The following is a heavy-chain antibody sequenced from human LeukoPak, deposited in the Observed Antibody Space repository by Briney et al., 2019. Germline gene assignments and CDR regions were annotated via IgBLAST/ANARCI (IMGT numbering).Heavy chain of an antibody. CDR3: ARDWYDSSGYYPTPRY. J-gene: IGHJ4*02. D-gene: IGHD3-22*01. CDR2: INSDGSST. V-gene: IGHV3-74*01. CDR1: GFTFSSYW. Sequence: GGSLRLSCAASGFTFSSYWMHWVRQAPGKGLVWVSRINSDGSSTSYADSVKGRFTISRDNAKNTLYLQMNSLRAEDTAVYYCARDWYDSSGYYPTPRYWGQGTLVTVSS.